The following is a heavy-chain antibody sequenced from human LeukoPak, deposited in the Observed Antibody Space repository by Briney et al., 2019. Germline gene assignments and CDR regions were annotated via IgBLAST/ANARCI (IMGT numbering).Heavy chain of an antibody. CDR1: GFTFSSYA. V-gene: IGHV3-23*01. CDR2: ISGSGGST. CDR3: AKDHYYGSGSYYNY. D-gene: IGHD3-10*01. Sequence: GGSLRLSCAASGFTFSSYAMSWVRQAPGKGLEWVSAISGSGGSTYYADSVKGRFTISRDNSKNTLYLQMNSLRAEDTAVYYCAKDHYYGSGSYYNYWGQGTLVTVSS. J-gene: IGHJ4*02.